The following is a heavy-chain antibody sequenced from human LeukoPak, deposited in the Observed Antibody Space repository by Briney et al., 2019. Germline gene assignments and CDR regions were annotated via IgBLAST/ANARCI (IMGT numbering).Heavy chain of an antibody. Sequence: SGPTLVNPTQTLTLTCTFSGFSLSTSGVGVGWIRQPPGKALEWLALIYWDDDKRYSPSLKSRLTITKDTSKNQVVLTMTNMDPVDTATYYCAHPSRGGAVAGTWAFDIWGQGTMVTVSS. CDR2: IYWDDDK. CDR3: AHPSRGGAVAGTWAFDI. CDR1: GFSLSTSGVG. D-gene: IGHD6-19*01. J-gene: IGHJ3*02. V-gene: IGHV2-5*02.